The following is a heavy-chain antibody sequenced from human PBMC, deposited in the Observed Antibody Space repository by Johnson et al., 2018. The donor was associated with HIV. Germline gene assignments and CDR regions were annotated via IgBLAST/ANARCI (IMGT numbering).Heavy chain of an antibody. CDR2: IKSKTDGGIT. V-gene: IGHV3-15*01. CDR1: GFTFSNAW. J-gene: IGHJ3*02. CDR3: TTDRYAVAI. Sequence: VQLVESGGGVVRPGGSLRLSCAASGFTFSNAWMSWVRQAPGKGLEWVGRIKSKTDGGITDYAAPVKGRFTISIHDSKNNLYLQMNSLKTEDKDVYYWTTDRYAVAIWGQGTMVTVSS. D-gene: IGHD1-1*01.